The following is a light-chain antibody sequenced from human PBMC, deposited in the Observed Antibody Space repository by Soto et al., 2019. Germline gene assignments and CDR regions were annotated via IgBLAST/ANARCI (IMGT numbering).Light chain of an antibody. J-gene: IGKJ2*03. CDR1: QNINNW. Sequence: DIQMTQSPSTLSASVGDRVTITCRASQNINNWLAWHQQKAGRAPKLLIYQASILESGVPSRFSGTGSGTEFTLIISSLQPDDYATYYYQQYNSYSMYSFGPGTKLESK. V-gene: IGKV1-5*03. CDR3: QQYNSYSMYS. CDR2: QAS.